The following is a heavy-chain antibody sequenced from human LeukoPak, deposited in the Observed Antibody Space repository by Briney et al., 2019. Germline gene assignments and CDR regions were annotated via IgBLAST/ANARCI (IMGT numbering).Heavy chain of an antibody. CDR3: ARGLRVSSIIADNGY. CDR1: GYTFTGYY. Sequence: GASVKVSCKASGYTFTGYYMHWVRQAPGQGLEWMGWINPNSGGTNYAQKFQGRVTMTRDKSISTAYVELSRLRSDDTAVYYCARGLRVSSIIADNGYWGQGTLVTVSS. D-gene: IGHD6-13*01. V-gene: IGHV1-2*02. J-gene: IGHJ4*02. CDR2: INPNSGGT.